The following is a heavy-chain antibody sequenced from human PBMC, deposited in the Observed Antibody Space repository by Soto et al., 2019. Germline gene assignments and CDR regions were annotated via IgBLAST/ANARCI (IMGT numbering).Heavy chain of an antibody. V-gene: IGHV3-23*01. J-gene: IGHJ5*02. D-gene: IGHD1-26*01. CDR2: ISGSGGST. CDR1: GFTFSSYA. CDR3: AKGPRSGSYVWFDP. Sequence: EVQLLESGGGLVQPGGSLRLSCAASGFTFSSYAMSWVRQAPGKGLEWVSAISGSGGSTYYADYEKGRFTISRDNSKNTLYLEMNSLRAEDTDVSYCAKGPRSGSYVWFDPWGQGTLVTVSS.